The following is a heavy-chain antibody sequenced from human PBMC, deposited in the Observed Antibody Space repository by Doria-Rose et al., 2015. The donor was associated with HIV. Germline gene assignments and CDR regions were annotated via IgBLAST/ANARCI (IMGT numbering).Heavy chain of an antibody. D-gene: IGHD3-22*01. J-gene: IGHJ5*02. CDR3: ARDYYYLSTGYEDCFDP. Sequence: QVQLVQSGAEVKKPGSSVKVSCKTSGGTFSNYAIAWVRQAPGQGLEWMGRIIPILDIANYAQRFQGRVTITADTSTTTVYMELRSLRSDDTAVYYCARDYYYLSTGYEDCFDPWGQGALVTVSS. CDR1: GGTFSNYA. CDR2: IIPILDIA. V-gene: IGHV1-69*04.